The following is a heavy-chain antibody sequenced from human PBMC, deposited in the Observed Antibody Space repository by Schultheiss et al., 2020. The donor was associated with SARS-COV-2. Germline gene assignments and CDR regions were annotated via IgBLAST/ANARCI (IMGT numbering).Heavy chain of an antibody. Sequence: GGSLRLSCAASGFTFSSYGMHWVRQAPGKGLEWVAVISYDGSNKYYADSVKGRFTISRDSFKKTLYLQMNSLRAEDTAVYYCARKGDGDYGYYYGMDVWGQGTTVTVSS. V-gene: IGHV3-30*12. CDR2: ISYDGSNK. D-gene: IGHD4-17*01. CDR3: ARKGDGDYGYYYGMDV. J-gene: IGHJ6*02. CDR1: GFTFSSYG.